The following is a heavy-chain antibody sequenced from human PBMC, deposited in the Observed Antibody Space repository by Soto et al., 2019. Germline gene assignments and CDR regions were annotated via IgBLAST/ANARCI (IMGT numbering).Heavy chain of an antibody. V-gene: IGHV4-59*01. CDR3: ARESYYDSSGSGFDY. Sequence: SETLSLTCTVSGGSISSYYWSWIRQPPGKGLEWIGYIYYSGSTNYNPSLKSRVTISVDTSKNQFSLKLSSVTAADTAAYYCARESYYDSSGSGFDYWGQGTLVSVSS. J-gene: IGHJ4*02. CDR2: IYYSGST. D-gene: IGHD3-22*01. CDR1: GGSISSYY.